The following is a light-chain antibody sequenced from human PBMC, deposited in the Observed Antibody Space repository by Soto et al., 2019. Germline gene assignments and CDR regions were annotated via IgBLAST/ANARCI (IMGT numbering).Light chain of an antibody. Sequence: QAVVTQEPSFSVSPGGTVTLTCGLTSGSVSTNNYPSWYQQTPGQAPRTLVHSTTTRSSGVPDRFSGSILGNKAALTITGAQAEDEGDYYCALYLGRGTCVFASGTKLTVL. J-gene: IGLJ1*01. CDR2: STT. V-gene: IGLV8-61*01. CDR3: ALYLGRGTCV. CDR1: SGSVSTNNY.